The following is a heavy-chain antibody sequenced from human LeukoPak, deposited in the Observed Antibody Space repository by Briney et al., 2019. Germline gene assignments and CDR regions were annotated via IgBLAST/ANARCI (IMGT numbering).Heavy chain of an antibody. CDR2: ISAYNGNT. CDR3: ARAEKPNWGNYYYYCMDV. Sequence: ASVKVSCKASGYTFTSYGINWVRQAPGQGLEWMGWISAYNGNTNFAQKLQDRVTMTTDTSTSTAYMELRSLRSDDTAVYYCARAEKPNWGNYYYYCMDVWGKGTTVTVSS. D-gene: IGHD7-27*01. J-gene: IGHJ6*03. V-gene: IGHV1-18*01. CDR1: GYTFTSYG.